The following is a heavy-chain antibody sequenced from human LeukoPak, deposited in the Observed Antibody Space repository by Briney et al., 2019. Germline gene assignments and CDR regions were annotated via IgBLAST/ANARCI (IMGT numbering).Heavy chain of an antibody. D-gene: IGHD3-9*01. CDR3: TRDRASNYDILTGRAYYMDV. CDR1: GFTFGDYT. J-gene: IGHJ6*03. V-gene: IGHV3-49*03. CDR2: IRSKAYGGTT. Sequence: GGSLRLSCTASGFTFGDYTMSWFRQAPGKGLEWVGFIRSKAYGGTTEYAASVKGRFTISRDDSKSIAYLQMNSLKTEDTAVYYCTRDRASNYDILTGRAYYMDVWGKGTTVTVSS.